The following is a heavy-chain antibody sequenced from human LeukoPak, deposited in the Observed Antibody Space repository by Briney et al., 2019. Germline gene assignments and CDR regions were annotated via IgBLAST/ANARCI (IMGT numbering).Heavy chain of an antibody. V-gene: IGHV1-69*04. Sequence: ASVTVSCKASGGTFSSYAISWVRHAPGQGLEWMGRIIPILGIANYAQKFQGRVTITADKSTSTAYMELSSLRSEDTAVYYCARRHYYGSGSQNGHYYYGMDVWGQGTTVTVSS. CDR2: IIPILGIA. J-gene: IGHJ6*02. D-gene: IGHD3-10*01. CDR1: GGTFSSYA. CDR3: ARRHYYGSGSQNGHYYYGMDV.